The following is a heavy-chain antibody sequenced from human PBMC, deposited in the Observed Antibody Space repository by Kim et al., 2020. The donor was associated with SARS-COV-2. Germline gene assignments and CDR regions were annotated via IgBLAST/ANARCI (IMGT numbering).Heavy chain of an antibody. J-gene: IGHJ4*02. V-gene: IGHV4-34*01. CDR2: INHSGST. CDR1: GGSFSGYY. CDR3: ARESAGYGDYVSPYYFDY. Sequence: SETLYLTCAVYGGSFSGYYWSWIRQPPGKGLEWIGEINHSGSTNYNPSLKSRVTISVDTSKNQFSLKLSSVTAADTAVYYCARESAGYGDYVSPYYFDYWGQGTLVTVSS. D-gene: IGHD4-17*01.